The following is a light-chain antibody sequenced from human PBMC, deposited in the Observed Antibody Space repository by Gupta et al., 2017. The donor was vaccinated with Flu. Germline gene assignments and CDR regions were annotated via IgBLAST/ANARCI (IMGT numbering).Light chain of an antibody. CDR1: QTIRSRC. J-gene: IGKJ2*01. Sequence: EIVLTQSPGTLSLSLGARATLSCRSSQTIRSRCLACYQKKPGQAPRPLIYGASNRATGIPDRFIGSGSRTDFTLTITRLEPEYFAVYHCQQYGNSPPYTFGQGTEVDLK. CDR3: QQYGNSPPYT. V-gene: IGKV3-20*01. CDR2: GAS.